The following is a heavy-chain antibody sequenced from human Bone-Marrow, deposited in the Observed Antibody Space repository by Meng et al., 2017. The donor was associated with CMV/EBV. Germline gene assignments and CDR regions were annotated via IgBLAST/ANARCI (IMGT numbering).Heavy chain of an antibody. CDR1: GYTFTGYY. Sequence: ASVKVSCKASGYTFTGYYMHWVRQAPGQGLEWMGWINPNSGGTNYAQKFQGRVTMTRDTSISTAYMELSSLRSGDTAVYYCARGQVQCSTINCHDYRFSGMDVWGQGTMVTVSS. CDR3: ARGQVQCSTINCHDYRFSGMDV. CDR2: INPNSGGT. J-gene: IGHJ6*02. V-gene: IGHV1-2*02. D-gene: IGHD2/OR15-2a*01.